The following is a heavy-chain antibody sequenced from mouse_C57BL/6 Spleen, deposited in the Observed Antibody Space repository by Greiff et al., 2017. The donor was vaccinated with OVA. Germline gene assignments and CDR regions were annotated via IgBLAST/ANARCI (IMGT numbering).Heavy chain of an antibody. D-gene: IGHD2-13*01. Sequence: EVQVVESGGGLVKPGGSLKLSCAASGFTFSSYAMSWVRQTPEKRLEWVATISDGGSYTYYPDNVKGRFTISRDNAKNNLYLQMSHLKSEDTAMYYCARAVTGYWYFDVWGTGTTVTVSS. CDR3: ARAVTGYWYFDV. J-gene: IGHJ1*03. CDR2: ISDGGSYT. V-gene: IGHV5-4*01. CDR1: GFTFSSYA.